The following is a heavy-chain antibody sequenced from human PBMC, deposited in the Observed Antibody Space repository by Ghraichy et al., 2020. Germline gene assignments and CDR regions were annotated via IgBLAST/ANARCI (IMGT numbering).Heavy chain of an antibody. CDR1: GGPISNYY. J-gene: IGHJ3*02. V-gene: IGHV4-59*01. CDR2: IYYNGST. CDR3: ARGRPYDFWSGYYGGRDTHSDAVDI. D-gene: IGHD3-3*01. Sequence: SQTLSLTCSVSGGPISNYYWSWIRQPPGKGLEWIGYIYYNGSTNYNPSLKSRVMISVDTSKNQFSLKLSSVTAADTAVYYCARGRPYDFWSGYYGGRDTHSDAVDIWGQGTMVTVSS.